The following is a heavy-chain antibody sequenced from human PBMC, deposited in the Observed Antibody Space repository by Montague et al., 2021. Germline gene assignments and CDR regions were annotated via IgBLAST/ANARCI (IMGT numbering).Heavy chain of an antibody. CDR1: GFTFSSYW. CDR2: INSDGSST. D-gene: IGHD3-22*01. V-gene: IGHV3-74*01. J-gene: IGHJ4*02. CDR3: ARDGDYYDSGGYYPGY. Sequence: SLRLSCAASGFTFSSYWMHWVRQAPGKGLVWVSRINSDGSSTSYADSVKGRFTISRDNAKNTLCLQMNSLRAVDTAVYYCARDGDYYDSGGYYPGYWGQGTLVTVSS.